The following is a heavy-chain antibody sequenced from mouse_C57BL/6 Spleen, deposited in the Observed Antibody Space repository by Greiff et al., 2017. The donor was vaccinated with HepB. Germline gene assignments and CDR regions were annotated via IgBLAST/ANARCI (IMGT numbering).Heavy chain of an antibody. V-gene: IGHV3-6*01. CDR3: ARGDSNPFAY. CDR1: GYSITSGYY. J-gene: IGHJ3*01. Sequence: ESGPGLVKPSQSLSLTCSVTGYSITSGYYWNWIRQFPGNKLEWMGYISYDGSNNYNPSLKNRISITRDTSKNQFFLKLNSVTTEDTATYYCARGDSNPFAYWGQGTLVTASA. D-gene: IGHD2-5*01. CDR2: ISYDGSN.